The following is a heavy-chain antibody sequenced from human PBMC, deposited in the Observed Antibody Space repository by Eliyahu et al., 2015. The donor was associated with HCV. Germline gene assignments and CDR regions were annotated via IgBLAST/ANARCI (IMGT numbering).Heavy chain of an antibody. V-gene: IGHV5-51*01. D-gene: IGHD5-24*01. CDR1: GYDFTGYW. Sequence: EVQLVQSGAELKKXGXSLKISCKGSGYDFTGYWIGWVRQMPGKGLEWMEMIYRDDSDTRYSPSFRGQVTISADKSISTAYLQWSSLRASDTAIYYCARIRDGYKDYWGQGTLVTVSS. J-gene: IGHJ4*02. CDR2: IYRDDSDT. CDR3: ARIRDGYKDY.